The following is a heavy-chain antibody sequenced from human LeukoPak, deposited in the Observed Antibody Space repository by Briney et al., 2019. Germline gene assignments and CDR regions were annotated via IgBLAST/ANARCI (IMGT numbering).Heavy chain of an antibody. V-gene: IGHV6-1*01. D-gene: IGHD5-12*01. CDR1: GDSVSSSSAS. CDR2: TYYGSKWYI. CDR3: ARRRYSGYEGYFGS. Sequence: SQTLSLTCAISGDSVSSSSASWNWLRQSPSRGLDWLGMTYYGSKWYIDYAASVKSRIAITPDTSKNHVFLQLNSVNPEDTAVYYCARRRYSGYEGYFGSWGQGTLVTVSS. J-gene: IGHJ4*02.